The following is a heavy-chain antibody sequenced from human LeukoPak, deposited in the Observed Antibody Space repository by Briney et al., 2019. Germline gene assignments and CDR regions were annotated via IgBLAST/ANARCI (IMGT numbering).Heavy chain of an antibody. CDR2: IWYDGSDK. D-gene: IGHD6-19*01. J-gene: IGHJ4*02. CDR3: ARAGIAVAGTGDY. V-gene: IGHV3-33*01. CDR1: GFTFSSYG. Sequence: GGSLRLSCAASGFTFSSYGMHWVRQAPGKGLEWVAVIWYDGSDKYYADSVKGRFTVSRDNSKNTLYLQMDSLRAEDTAVYYCARAGIAVAGTGDYWGQGALVTVPS.